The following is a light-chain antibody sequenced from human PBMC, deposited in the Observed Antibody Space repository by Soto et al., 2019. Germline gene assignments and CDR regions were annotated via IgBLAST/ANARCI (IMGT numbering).Light chain of an antibody. CDR1: SGSVSTSYY. J-gene: IGLJ3*02. CDR3: RLYMGSGGV. CDR2: STN. V-gene: IGLV8-61*01. Sequence: QNVVTQEPSFSVSPGGTVTLTCGLSSGSVSTSYYPSWYQQTPGQAPRTLIYSTNTRSSWVPDRFSGSILGNKAALTITGAQADEESDYYCRLYMGSGGVFGGGTKLTVL.